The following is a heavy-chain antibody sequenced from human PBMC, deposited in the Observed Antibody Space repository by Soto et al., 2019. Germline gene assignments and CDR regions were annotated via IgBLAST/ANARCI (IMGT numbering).Heavy chain of an antibody. CDR2: ISGSGGST. V-gene: IGHV3-23*01. D-gene: IGHD6-6*01. J-gene: IGHJ5*02. CDR1: GFTFSSYA. CDR3: AKGQIVVVPGAEYSSSSVNWFDP. Sequence: EVQLLESGGGLVQPGGSLRLSCAASGFTFSSYAMSWVRQAPGKGLEWVSAISGSGGSTYYADSVKGRFTISRDNSKNTLYLQMNSLRAEDTAAYYCAKGQIVVVPGAEYSSSSVNWFDPWGQGTLVTVSS.